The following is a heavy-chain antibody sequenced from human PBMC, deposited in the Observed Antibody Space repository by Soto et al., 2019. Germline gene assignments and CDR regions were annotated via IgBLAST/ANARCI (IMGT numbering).Heavy chain of an antibody. CDR1: GFTVSSNY. CDR3: ARYTVTTKVFAFDI. D-gene: IGHD4-17*01. CDR2: IYSGGST. Sequence: EVQLVESGGGLVQPGGSLRLSCAASGFTVSSNYMSWVRQAPGKGLEWVSVIYSGGSTYYADSVKGRFTISRHNSKNTLYLQMNSLRADDTAVYYCARYTVTTKVFAFDIWGQGTMVTVSS. V-gene: IGHV3-53*04. J-gene: IGHJ3*02.